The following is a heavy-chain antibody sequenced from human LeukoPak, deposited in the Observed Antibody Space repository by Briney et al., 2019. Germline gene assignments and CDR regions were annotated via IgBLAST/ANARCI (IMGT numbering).Heavy chain of an antibody. Sequence: PGGSLRLSCAASGFIFSYYGMHWVRQAPGKGLEWVAVISYDGSRKYYADSVKGRVTISRDNSKDTVYLQMNGLRAADTAVYYCAKDIFFLGDSSGYYSYYYGMDVWGQGTTVTVSS. V-gene: IGHV3-30*18. CDR1: GFIFSYYG. CDR3: AKDIFFLGDSSGYYSYYYGMDV. J-gene: IGHJ6*02. CDR2: ISYDGSRK. D-gene: IGHD3-22*01.